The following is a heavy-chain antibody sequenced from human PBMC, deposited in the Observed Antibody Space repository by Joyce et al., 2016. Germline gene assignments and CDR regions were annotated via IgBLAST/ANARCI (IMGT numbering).Heavy chain of an antibody. Sequence: EVQLVESGGHLVQPGRSLRSSCAASGFAFGDFAMPWFCQVRGKGVEVIGLIRSMNYLGTTEYAASGKGIFTISRDDSKTTASLLMNSLETEDTALYYCARGHYGTGSFDYYFDHWGPGTLVTVSS. D-gene: IGHD3-10*01. CDR3: ARGHYGTGSFDYYFDH. CDR1: GFAFGDFA. CDR2: IRSMNYLGTT. V-gene: IGHV3-49*03. J-gene: IGHJ4*02.